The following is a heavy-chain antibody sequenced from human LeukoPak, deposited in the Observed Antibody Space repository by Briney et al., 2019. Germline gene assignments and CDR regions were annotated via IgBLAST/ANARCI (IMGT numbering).Heavy chain of an antibody. Sequence: SGPLSLTCTVSGGSISSYYWSWIPQPPGKGLEWIAYIFYSGNTNYNPSLKSRVTISVDTSKNEFSLKMSSVTAADTAVYYCARGPIFGIFNNWFDPWGQGTLVTVSS. V-gene: IGHV4-59*01. CDR2: IFYSGNT. D-gene: IGHD3-3*01. CDR1: GGSISSYY. J-gene: IGHJ5*02. CDR3: ARGPIFGIFNNWFDP.